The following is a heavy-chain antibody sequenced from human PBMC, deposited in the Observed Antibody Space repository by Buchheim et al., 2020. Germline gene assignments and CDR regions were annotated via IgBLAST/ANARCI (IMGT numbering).Heavy chain of an antibody. V-gene: IGHV4-59*08. CDR1: GASISSYF. Sequence: QVQLQESGPGLVEPSETLSLTCTVSGASISSYFWSWIRQPPGKGLEWIGYIYSGSTLYSPSLKSRVSISLDTSQTQCSLKLSSLTAADTAVYYCARHEVVPEYRYGMDVWGQGTT. CDR3: ARHEVVPEYRYGMDV. J-gene: IGHJ6*02. D-gene: IGHD2-21*02. CDR2: IYSGST.